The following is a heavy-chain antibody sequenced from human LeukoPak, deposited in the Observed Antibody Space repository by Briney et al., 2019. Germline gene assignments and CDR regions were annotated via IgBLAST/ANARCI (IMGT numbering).Heavy chain of an antibody. CDR3: ARGMRGIYAFDI. J-gene: IGHJ3*02. Sequence: GGSLRLPCAASGFTFSNYWMHWARQAPGKGLVWVSRVNSDGSSTNYADSVKGRFTISRDNAKNTLYLQMNSLRAEDTAVYYCARGMRGIYAFDIWGQGTVVTVSS. V-gene: IGHV3-74*01. D-gene: IGHD6-13*01. CDR1: GFTFSNYW. CDR2: VNSDGSST.